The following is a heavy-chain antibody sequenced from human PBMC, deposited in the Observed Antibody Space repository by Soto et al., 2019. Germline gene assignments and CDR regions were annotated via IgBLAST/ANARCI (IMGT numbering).Heavy chain of an antibody. CDR3: AKETDPRCCYGVDY. CDR1: GFTFSTYA. CDR2: IQGRDDTT. J-gene: IGHJ4*02. V-gene: IGHV3-23*01. D-gene: IGHD2-2*01. Sequence: EVQLLESGGGLVQPGGSRTLSFAASGFTFSTYALGWVRQAPGKGLEWVSTIQGRDDTTFYADSVRGRFTISRDNSKNTMSLQMNTLRGDDTAVYYCAKETDPRCCYGVDYWGQGALVTVSS.